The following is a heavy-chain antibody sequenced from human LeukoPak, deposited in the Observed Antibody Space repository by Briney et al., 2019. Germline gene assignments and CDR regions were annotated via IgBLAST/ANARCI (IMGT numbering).Heavy chain of an antibody. CDR3: ARFRYCSSTSCYVFGWFDP. Sequence: ASVKVSCKASGYTFTSYGISWVRQAPGQGLERMGWISAYNGNTNYAQKLQGRVTMTTDTSTSTAYMELRSLRSDDTAMYYCARFRYCSSTSCYVFGWFDPRGQGTLVTVSS. CDR2: ISAYNGNT. D-gene: IGHD2-2*01. CDR1: GYTFTSYG. V-gene: IGHV1-18*01. J-gene: IGHJ5*02.